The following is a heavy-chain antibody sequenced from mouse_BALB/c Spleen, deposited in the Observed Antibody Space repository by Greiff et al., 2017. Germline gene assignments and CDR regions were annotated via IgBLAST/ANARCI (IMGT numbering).Heavy chain of an antibody. D-gene: IGHD1-1*01. CDR1: GDSITSGY. CDR2: ISYSGST. V-gene: IGHV3-8*02. CDR3: ARGYGSSHWYFDV. J-gene: IGHJ1*01. Sequence: EVHLVESGPSLVKPSQTLSLTCSVTGDSITSGYWNWIRKFPGNKLEYMGYISYSGSTYYNPSLKSRISITRDTSKNQYYLQLNSVTTEDTATYYCARGYGSSHWYFDVWGAGTTVTVSS.